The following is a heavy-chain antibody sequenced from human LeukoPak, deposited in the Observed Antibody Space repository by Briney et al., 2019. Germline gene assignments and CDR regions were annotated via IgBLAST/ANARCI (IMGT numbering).Heavy chain of an antibody. CDR1: GYTFTGYY. D-gene: IGHD2/OR15-2a*01. CDR2: INPNSGGT. CDR3: AREHYLLSFKGSTSFDY. Sequence: ASVKVSCKASGYTFTGYYMHWVRQAPGQGLEWMGWINPNSGGTNYAQKFQGRVTMTRDTSISTAYMELSRLRSDDTAVYYCAREHYLLSFKGSTSFDYWGQGTLVTVSS. J-gene: IGHJ4*02. V-gene: IGHV1-2*02.